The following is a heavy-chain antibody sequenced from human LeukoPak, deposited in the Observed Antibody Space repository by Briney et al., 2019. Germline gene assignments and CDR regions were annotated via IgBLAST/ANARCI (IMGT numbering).Heavy chain of an antibody. CDR1: GYTFIDYY. CDR2: INPNSGGT. Sequence: ASVKVSCKASGYTFIDYYIHWVRQAPGQGLEWMGWINPNSGGTNYAQKFQGRVTMTRDTSITTTYMELSRLRSDDTAVYYCGKNRLGKALDNWGQGTMVTVSS. CDR3: GKNRLGKALDN. V-gene: IGHV1-2*02. D-gene: IGHD7-27*01. J-gene: IGHJ3*02.